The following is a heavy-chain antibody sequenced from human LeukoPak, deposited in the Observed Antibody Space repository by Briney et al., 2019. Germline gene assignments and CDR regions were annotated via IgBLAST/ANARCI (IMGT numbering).Heavy chain of an antibody. CDR3: ARDHRSYYGSGSFPSYGMDV. J-gene: IGHJ6*04. Sequence: GRSLRLSCTASEFTFADHAMSWVRQAPGKGLEWVSVIYSGGSTYYADSVKGRFTISRDNSKNTLYLQMNSLRAEDTAVYYCARDHRSYYGSGSFPSYGMDVWGKGTTVTVSS. V-gene: IGHV3-53*01. CDR1: EFTFADHA. D-gene: IGHD3-10*01. CDR2: IYSGGST.